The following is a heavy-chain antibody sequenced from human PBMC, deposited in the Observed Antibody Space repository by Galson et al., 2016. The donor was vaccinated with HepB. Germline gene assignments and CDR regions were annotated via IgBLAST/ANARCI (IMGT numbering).Heavy chain of an antibody. J-gene: IGHJ4*02. CDR3: VIGSIGGLVGDY. Sequence: QSGAEVKKPGESLKISCKTSGYNFVDYWIGWVRQMPGKGLEWMGIIYPGDSDTNYSPSFQGQVTMSGDKSITTAYLQWDSLNASDTHIYYCVIGSIGGLVGDYWGQGTMVIVSS. D-gene: IGHD6-19*01. V-gene: IGHV5-51*01. CDR2: IYPGDSDT. CDR1: GYNFVDYW.